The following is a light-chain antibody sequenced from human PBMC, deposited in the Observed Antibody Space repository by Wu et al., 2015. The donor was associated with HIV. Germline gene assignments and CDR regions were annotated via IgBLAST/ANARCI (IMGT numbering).Light chain of an antibody. Sequence: DIQMTQSPSTLSASVGDRVTITCRASQNIGTSLAWYQQKPGKAPKVLMYEASTLENGVPSRFSGSGSGTHFTLTITSLQPDDFATYQCQQYSRLSLSFGQGTQGLEIK. V-gene: IGKV1-5*03. J-gene: IGKJ2*03. CDR3: QQYSRLSLS. CDR2: EAS. CDR1: QNIGTS.